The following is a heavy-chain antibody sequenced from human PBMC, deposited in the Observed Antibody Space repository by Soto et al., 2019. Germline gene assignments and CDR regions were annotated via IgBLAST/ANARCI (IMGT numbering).Heavy chain of an antibody. CDR3: VRDGTKTLRDWFDT. CDR2: IYATGTT. CDR1: GASISGYY. V-gene: IGHV4-4*07. J-gene: IGHJ5*02. D-gene: IGHD1-1*01. Sequence: QVQLQESGPGLVKPSETLSLTCTVSGASISGYYWSWIRKSAGKGLEWIGRIYATGTTDYNPSLQSRVMMSGDTSNKQFSLRLRSVTAADTAVYYCVRDGTKTLRDWFDTWGQGISVTVSS.